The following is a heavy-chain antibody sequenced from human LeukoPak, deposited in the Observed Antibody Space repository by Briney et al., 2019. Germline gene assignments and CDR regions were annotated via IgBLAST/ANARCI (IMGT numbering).Heavy chain of an antibody. J-gene: IGHJ4*02. CDR3: ARDRIAARGFFDY. D-gene: IGHD6-6*01. Sequence: GGSLRLSCAASGFTFSSNYMSWVRQAPGKGLEWVSVIYSGGSTYYADSVKGRFTISRDNSKNTLYLQMNSLRAEDTAVYYCARDRIAARGFFDYWGQGTLVTVSS. V-gene: IGHV3-66*01. CDR2: IYSGGST. CDR1: GFTFSSNY.